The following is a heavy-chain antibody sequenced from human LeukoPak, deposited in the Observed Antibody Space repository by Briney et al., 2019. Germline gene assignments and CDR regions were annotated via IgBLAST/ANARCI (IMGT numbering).Heavy chain of an antibody. Sequence: ASVKVSCKTSGNTFTSYDINWVRQATGQGLEWMGWINPNSGGTNYAQRLQGRVTMTTDRSTSTAYMELRSLRSDDTAVYYCARGPIAIVPAADEYYYMDVWGKGTTVTVSS. D-gene: IGHD2-2*01. CDR3: ARGPIAIVPAADEYYYMDV. CDR1: GNTFTSYD. CDR2: INPNSGGT. V-gene: IGHV1-18*01. J-gene: IGHJ6*03.